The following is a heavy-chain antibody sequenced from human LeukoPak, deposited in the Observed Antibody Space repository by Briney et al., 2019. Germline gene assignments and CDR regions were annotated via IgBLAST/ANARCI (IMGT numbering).Heavy chain of an antibody. Sequence: GGSLRLSCAASGFTFSSYSMNWVRQAPGKGLEWVSFISSSSSYIYYADSVKGRFTISRDNAKNSLYLQMNSLRAEDTAVYYCARDQGYYDSSGYSPGADYWGQGTLVTVSS. CDR2: ISSSSSYI. CDR3: ARDQGYYDSSGYSPGADY. CDR1: GFTFSSYS. D-gene: IGHD3-22*01. V-gene: IGHV3-21*01. J-gene: IGHJ4*02.